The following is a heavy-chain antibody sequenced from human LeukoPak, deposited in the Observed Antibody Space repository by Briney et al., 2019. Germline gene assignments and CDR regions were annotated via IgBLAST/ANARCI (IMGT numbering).Heavy chain of an antibody. CDR3: ASPKGGGYSYGTPFDY. Sequence: GGSLRLSCAASGFTFSSXAMHWVRQAPGKGLEWVXXXXYDGSNKYYADSVKGRFTISRDNSKNTLYLQMNSLRAEDTAVYYCASPKGGGYSYGTPFDYWGQGTLVTVSS. CDR1: GFTFSSXA. D-gene: IGHD5-18*01. V-gene: IGHV3-30-3*01. CDR2: XXYDGSNK. J-gene: IGHJ4*02.